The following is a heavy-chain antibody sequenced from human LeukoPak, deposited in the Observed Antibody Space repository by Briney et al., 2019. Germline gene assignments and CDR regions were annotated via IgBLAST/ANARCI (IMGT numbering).Heavy chain of an antibody. CDR2: IWYDGSNK. CDR3: SKAHGSSTGDFDI. Sequence: GTSLRLSCAASGVTLSSSSMQADRQAPGKGLEWVAVIWYDGSNKYYADSVRGRFTISRDNSKNTLYLQMNSLRAEDTAVYYCSKAHGSSTGDFDIWGQGTLVTVSS. J-gene: IGHJ4*02. D-gene: IGHD3-10*01. V-gene: IGHV3-33*06. CDR1: GVTLSSSS.